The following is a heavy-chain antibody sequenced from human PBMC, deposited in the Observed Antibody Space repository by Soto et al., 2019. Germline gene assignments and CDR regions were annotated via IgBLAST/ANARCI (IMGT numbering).Heavy chain of an antibody. J-gene: IGHJ4*02. Sequence: SQTLSLTCAISGDSVSSNTASWNWIRQSPSRGLEWLGRTYFRSKWYNDYAVSVKSRIIINPDTSNNQFSLKLSSVTAADTAVYYCARGKLSDYVWGSYRYHFDYWGQGTVVTVSS. CDR3: ARGKLSDYVWGSYRYHFDY. CDR1: GDSVSSNTAS. CDR2: TYFRSKWYN. V-gene: IGHV6-1*01. D-gene: IGHD3-16*02.